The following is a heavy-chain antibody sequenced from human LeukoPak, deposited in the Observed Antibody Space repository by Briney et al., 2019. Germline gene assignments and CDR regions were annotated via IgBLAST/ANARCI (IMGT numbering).Heavy chain of an antibody. CDR2: ISSSSSTI. D-gene: IGHD4-17*01. J-gene: IGHJ3*02. CDR3: ARDYGDPNYDASDI. V-gene: IGHV3-48*01. CDR1: GSTFSSYS. Sequence: GGSLRLSCAASGSTFSSYSMNWVRQAPGKGLEWVSYISSSSSTIYYADSVKGRFTISRDNAKNSLYLQMNSLRAEDTAVYYCARDYGDPNYDASDIWGQGTMVTVSS.